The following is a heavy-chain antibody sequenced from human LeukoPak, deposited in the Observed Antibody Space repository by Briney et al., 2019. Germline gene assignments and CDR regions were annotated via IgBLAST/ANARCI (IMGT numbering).Heavy chain of an antibody. CDR2: VNPNSGGT. D-gene: IGHD3-22*01. J-gene: IGHJ4*02. V-gene: IGHV1-2*06. Sequence: ASVKVSCKTSGYTFTGYYMHWVRQDPRQGLEWMGRVNPNSGGTKYAQKFQGRVTMTRDTSISTVYMELSSLRSDGTAVYYCARWDYYDTSAYSGDFDYSGQGTLVTVSS. CDR3: ARWDYYDTSAYSGDFDY. CDR1: GYTFTGYY.